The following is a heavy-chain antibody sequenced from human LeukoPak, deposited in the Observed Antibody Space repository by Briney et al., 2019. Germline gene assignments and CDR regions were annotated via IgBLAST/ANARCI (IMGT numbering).Heavy chain of an antibody. Sequence: GGSLRLSCAASGFTFSSYSMNWVRQAPGKGLEWVSSISSSSSYIYYADSVKGRFTISRDNAKNSLYLQMSSLRAEDTAVYYCASRGYYDSSGYYYEDDYWGQGTLVTVSS. CDR2: ISSSSSYI. J-gene: IGHJ4*02. V-gene: IGHV3-21*01. D-gene: IGHD3-22*01. CDR1: GFTFSSYS. CDR3: ASRGYYDSSGYYYEDDY.